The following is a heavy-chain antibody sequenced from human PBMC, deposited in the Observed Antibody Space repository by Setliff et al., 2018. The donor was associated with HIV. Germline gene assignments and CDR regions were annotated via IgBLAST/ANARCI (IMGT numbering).Heavy chain of an antibody. V-gene: IGHV3-15*01. CDR1: GFTFSNTW. J-gene: IGHJ4*02. CDR2: IKSETDGGTT. D-gene: IGHD2-8*02. Sequence: GGSLRLSCAASGFTFSNTWMNWVRQAPGKGLKWVGRIKSETDGGTTDYAAPVKGRFTISRDDSKNTLYLQMNSLKTEDTAVYYCVGVWFIRGPFDYWGQGTLVTVSS. CDR3: VGVWFIRGPFDY.